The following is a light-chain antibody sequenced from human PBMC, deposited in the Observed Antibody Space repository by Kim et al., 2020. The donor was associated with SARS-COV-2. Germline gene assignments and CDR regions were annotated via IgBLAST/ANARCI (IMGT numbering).Light chain of an antibody. J-gene: IGKJ4*01. Sequence: IVMTQSPATLSVSPGERVTLSCRASQSVRNNLAWYQQRPGQAPRLLLYGASTRATDIPARFSGSGSGTEFTLTIRSLQSDDLAVYYCQEYSDLPLITFGAGTKVDIK. V-gene: IGKV3-15*01. CDR2: GAS. CDR3: QEYSDLPLIT. CDR1: QSVRNN.